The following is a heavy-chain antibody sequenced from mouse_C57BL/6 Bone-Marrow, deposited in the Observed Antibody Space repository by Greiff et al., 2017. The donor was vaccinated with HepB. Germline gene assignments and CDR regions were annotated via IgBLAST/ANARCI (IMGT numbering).Heavy chain of an antibody. D-gene: IGHD1-1*01. CDR1: GFTFSSYG. J-gene: IGHJ4*01. V-gene: IGHV5-6*01. CDR3: ARHYGSSYYAMDY. Sequence: EVKLMESGGDLVKPGGSLKLSCAASGFTFSSYGMSWVRQTPDKRLEWVATISSGGSYTYYPDSVKGRFTISRDNAKNTLYLQMSSLKSEDTAMYYWARHYGSSYYAMDYCGQGTSVTVSS. CDR2: ISSGGSYT.